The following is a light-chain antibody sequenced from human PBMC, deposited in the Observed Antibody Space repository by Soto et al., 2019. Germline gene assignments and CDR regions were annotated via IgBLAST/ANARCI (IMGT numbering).Light chain of an antibody. CDR1: QSYDRHP. CDR2: DAS. J-gene: IGKJ3*01. CDR3: QQYGSAPFS. Sequence: EIVLTQSPGTLSLSAGDRATLSCRASQSYDRHPLDWYQQKTGQTTKLLIYDASSMATGIPDKTSCIGSGRDFTLTISRLESEDFSVYYCQQYGSAPFSFGPGTKVDIK. V-gene: IGKV3-20*01.